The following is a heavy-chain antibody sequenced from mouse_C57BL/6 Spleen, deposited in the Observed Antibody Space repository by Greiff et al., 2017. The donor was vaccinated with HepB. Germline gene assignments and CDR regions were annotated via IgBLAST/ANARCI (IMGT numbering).Heavy chain of an antibody. CDR3: ARQNGYYDYYAMDY. Sequence: LQQSGGGLVKPGGSLKLSCAASGFTFSSYTMSWVRQTPEKRLEWVATISGGGGNTYYPDSVKGRFTISRDNAKNTLYLQMSSLRSEDTALYYCARQNGYYDYYAMDYWGQGTSVTVSS. J-gene: IGHJ4*01. D-gene: IGHD2-3*01. CDR1: GFTFSSYT. V-gene: IGHV5-9*01. CDR2: ISGGGGNT.